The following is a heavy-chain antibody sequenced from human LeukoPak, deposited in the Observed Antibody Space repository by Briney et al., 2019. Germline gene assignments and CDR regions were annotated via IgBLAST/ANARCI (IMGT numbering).Heavy chain of an antibody. D-gene: IGHD1-26*01. CDR3: ARGRSYYNAFDI. CDR1: GGSFSGYY. V-gene: IGHV4-34*01. CDR2: INHSGST. J-gene: IGHJ3*02. Sequence: SETLSLTCAVYGGSFSGYYWSWIRQPPGKGLEWVGEINHSGSTNYNPSLKSRVTISVDTSKNQFSLKTRSVTAADTAVYYCARGRSYYNAFDIWGQGTMVTVSS.